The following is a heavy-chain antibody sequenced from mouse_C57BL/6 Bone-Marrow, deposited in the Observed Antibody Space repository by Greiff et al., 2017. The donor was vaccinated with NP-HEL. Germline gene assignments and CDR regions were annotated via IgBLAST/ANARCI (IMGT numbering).Heavy chain of an antibody. D-gene: IGHD1-1*01. CDR3: AKTAHYYGSSDYAMDY. Sequence: QVQLQQSGPGLVQPSQSLSITCTVSGFSLTSYGVHWVRQSPGKGLEWLGVIWRGGSTDYNAAFMSRLSITKDNSTSQVFFKMNSLQADDTAIYYCAKTAHYYGSSDYAMDYWGQGTSVTVSS. J-gene: IGHJ4*01. CDR1: GFSLTSYG. CDR2: IWRGGST. V-gene: IGHV2-5*01.